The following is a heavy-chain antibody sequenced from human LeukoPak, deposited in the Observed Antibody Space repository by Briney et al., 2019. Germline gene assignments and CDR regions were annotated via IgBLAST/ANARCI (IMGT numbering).Heavy chain of an antibody. CDR2: TRNKANSYTT. D-gene: IGHD5-18*01. CDR3: ARGERGYSYVY. CDR1: GFTFSDHC. Sequence: GGSLRLSCAASGFTFSDHCMDWVRQAPGKGLEWVGRTRNKANSYTTEYAASVKGRFTISRDDSKNSLYLQMNSLKTEDTAVYYCARGERGYSYVYWGQGTLVTVSS. V-gene: IGHV3-72*01. J-gene: IGHJ4*02.